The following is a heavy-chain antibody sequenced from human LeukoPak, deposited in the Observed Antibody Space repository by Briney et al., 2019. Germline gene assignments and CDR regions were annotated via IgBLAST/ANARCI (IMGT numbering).Heavy chain of an antibody. J-gene: IGHJ6*03. Sequence: PSETLSLTCSVSGGSISSYYWSWIRQPPGKGLEWIGYIYYSGDTNYNPSLKSRVTMSVDTSKNQFSLKLTSVTAADTAVYYCARADIVATIDYYYYYMDVWGKGTTVTVSS. CDR1: GGSISSYY. CDR2: IYYSGDT. CDR3: ARADIVATIDYYYYYMDV. D-gene: IGHD5-12*01. V-gene: IGHV4-59*12.